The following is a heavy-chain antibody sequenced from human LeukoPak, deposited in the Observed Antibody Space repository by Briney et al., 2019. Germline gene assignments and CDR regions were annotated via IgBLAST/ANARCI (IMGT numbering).Heavy chain of an antibody. V-gene: IGHV3-53*01. D-gene: IGHD7-27*01. CDR1: GFTVSSNY. CDR2: IYSGGST. Sequence: GGSLRLSCAASGFTVSSNYMSWVRQAPGKGLKWVSVIYSGGSTYYADSVKGRFTISRDNSKNTLYLQMNSLRAEDTAVYYCAREARKLLGRGYYFDYWGQGTLVTVSS. J-gene: IGHJ4*02. CDR3: AREARKLLGRGYYFDY.